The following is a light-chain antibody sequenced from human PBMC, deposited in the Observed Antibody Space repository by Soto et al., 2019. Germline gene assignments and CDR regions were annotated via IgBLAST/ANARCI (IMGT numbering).Light chain of an antibody. V-gene: IGLV2-14*01. J-gene: IGLJ3*02. CDR1: STDIGGYTF. CDR3: SSYTSSRTVM. CDR2: EVS. Sequence: QSALTQPASVSGSPGQSITISCTGTSTDIGGYTFVSWYQQHPGKGPKLLIYEVSNRPSGVSNRFSGSKAGNTASLTISGLQAEDQADYFCSSYTSSRTVMFGGGTQVTVL.